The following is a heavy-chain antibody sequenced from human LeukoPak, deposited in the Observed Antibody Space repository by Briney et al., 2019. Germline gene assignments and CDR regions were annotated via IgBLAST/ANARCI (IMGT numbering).Heavy chain of an antibody. CDR3: AKDLDVAGTINYYYYGMDV. D-gene: IGHD6-19*01. CDR1: GFTFDDYA. V-gene: IGHV3-43D*04. J-gene: IGHJ6*04. CDR2: ISWDGDNT. Sequence: GGSLRLSCAASGFTFDDYAMHWVRQAPGKGLEWVSLISWDGDNTYYADSVRGRFTISRDNSKKSLYLQMNSLRAEDTALYYCAKDLDVAGTINYYYYGMDVWGKGTTATVSS.